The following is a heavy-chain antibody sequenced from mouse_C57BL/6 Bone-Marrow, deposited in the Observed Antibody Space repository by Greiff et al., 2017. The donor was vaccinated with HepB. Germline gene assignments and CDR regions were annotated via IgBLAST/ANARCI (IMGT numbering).Heavy chain of an antibody. V-gene: IGHV5-16*01. Sequence: EVKVVESEGGLVQPGSSMKLSCTASGFTFSDYYMAWVRQVPEKGLEWVANINYDGSSTYYLDSLKSRFIISRDNAKNILYLQMSSLKSEDTATYYCARVDYGGYFDYWGQGTTLTVSS. D-gene: IGHD2-4*01. CDR2: INYDGSST. CDR3: ARVDYGGYFDY. J-gene: IGHJ2*01. CDR1: GFTFSDYY.